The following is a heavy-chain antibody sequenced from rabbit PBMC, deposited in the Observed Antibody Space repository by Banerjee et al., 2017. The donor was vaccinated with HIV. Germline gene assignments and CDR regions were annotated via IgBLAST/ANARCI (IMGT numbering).Heavy chain of an antibody. V-gene: IGHV1S40*01. CDR2: IYTGSSDNT. D-gene: IGHD4-1*01. J-gene: IGHJ4*01. CDR1: GFSFSSGYY. CDR3: AREYISGWGHFDL. Sequence: QSLQESGGDLVKPGASLTLTCTASGFSFSSGYYMCWVRQAPGKGLEWIACIYTGSSDNTYYASWAKGRFTISKTSSTTVTLQMTSLTAADTATYFCAREYISGWGHFDLWGQGTLVTVS.